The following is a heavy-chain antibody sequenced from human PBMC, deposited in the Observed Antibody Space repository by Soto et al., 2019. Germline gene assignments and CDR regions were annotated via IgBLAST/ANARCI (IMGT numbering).Heavy chain of an antibody. Sequence: RASVKVSCKASGFTFRSTAVQWVRQARGQRLEWIGWIVVGSGNTNYAQKFQERVTITRDMSTSTAYMELSSLTSEDTAVYYCAADPYYYDSSSYYSFDYWGQGTLVTVSS. J-gene: IGHJ4*02. CDR2: IVVGSGNT. CDR1: GFTFRSTA. V-gene: IGHV1-58*01. CDR3: AADPYYYDSSSYYSFDY. D-gene: IGHD3-22*01.